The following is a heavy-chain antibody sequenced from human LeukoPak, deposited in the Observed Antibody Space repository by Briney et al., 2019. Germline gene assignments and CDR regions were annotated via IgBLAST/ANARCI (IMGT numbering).Heavy chain of an antibody. CDR3: ARHGHSSSLWFGYNWFDP. V-gene: IGHV5-51*01. Sequence: GESLKISCKGSGYSFTSYWIGWVRQMPGKGLEWMGIINPGDSDTRYSPSFQGQVTISADKSISTAYLQWSSLKASDTAMYYCARHGHSSSLWFGYNWFDPWGQGTLVTVSS. J-gene: IGHJ5*02. CDR2: INPGDSDT. D-gene: IGHD6-13*01. CDR1: GYSFTSYW.